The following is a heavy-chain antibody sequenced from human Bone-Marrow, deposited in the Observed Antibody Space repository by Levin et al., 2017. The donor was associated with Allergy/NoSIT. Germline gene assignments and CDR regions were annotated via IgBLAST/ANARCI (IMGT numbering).Heavy chain of an antibody. CDR1: GFSFSSYA. CDR3: AKDARSDYGDWYFDL. V-gene: IGHV3-30*04. J-gene: IGHJ2*01. CDR2: LSYDSSRE. D-gene: IGHD4-17*01. Sequence: HPGGSLRLSCVVSGFSFSSYAMDWIRQTPNKGLEWVGRLSYDSSREYYADSVKGRFSISRDNSKNTLSLQMNSLRVEDTAVYYCAKDARSDYGDWYFDLWGRGTLVIVSS.